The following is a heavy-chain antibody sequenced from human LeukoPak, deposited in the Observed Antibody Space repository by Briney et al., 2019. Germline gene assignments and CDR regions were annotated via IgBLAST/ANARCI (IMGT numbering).Heavy chain of an antibody. CDR2: ISGSGGST. CDR3: TREGAGGFDY. J-gene: IGHJ4*02. V-gene: IGHV3-23*01. Sequence: GGSLRLSCAASGFTFSNYAMTWVRQAPGMRLEWVSVISGSGGSTYYADSVKGRFTVSRDDSKNTLYLQMNSLRAEDTAVYYCTREGAGGFDYWGQGTLVTVSS. CDR1: GFTFSNYA. D-gene: IGHD3-10*01.